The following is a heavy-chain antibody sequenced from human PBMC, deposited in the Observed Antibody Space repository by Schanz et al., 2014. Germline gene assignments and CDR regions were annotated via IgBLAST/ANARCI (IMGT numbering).Heavy chain of an antibody. CDR1: GFTFEDYT. V-gene: IGHV3-43*01. CDR2: ISWHGDDT. J-gene: IGHJ4*02. CDR3: TKDSGLTYFDS. Sequence: EVKLVESGGAVVRLGGSLRLSCAASGFTFEDYTIHWARQRLGKGLEWVGRISWHGDDTDYADSVKDRFTISRDNSKSSLYLHMHSLRPEDTAFYFCTKDSGLTYFDSWGQGTLVTVSS.